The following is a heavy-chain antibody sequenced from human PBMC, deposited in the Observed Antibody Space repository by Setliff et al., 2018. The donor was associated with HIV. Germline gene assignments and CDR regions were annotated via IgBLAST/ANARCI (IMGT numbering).Heavy chain of an antibody. J-gene: IGHJ2*01. V-gene: IGHV4-39*01. CDR2: IYYSGST. CDR1: GGSIKSSSDY. D-gene: IGHD5-12*01. Sequence: SETLSLTCTVSGGSIKSSSDYWGWIRQPPGKGLEWIGTIYYSGSTDYNPSLKSRVTISVDTSKNQFTLKLSPVTAADTAVYYCARPSAGGGYNYWYFDLWGRGTLVTVSS. CDR3: ARPSAGGGYNYWYFDL.